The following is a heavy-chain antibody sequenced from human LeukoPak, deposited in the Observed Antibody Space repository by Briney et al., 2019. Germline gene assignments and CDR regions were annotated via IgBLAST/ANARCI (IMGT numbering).Heavy chain of an antibody. CDR1: GGSIISGSYY. CDR2: IYYSGNT. J-gene: IGHJ4*02. D-gene: IGHD3/OR15-3a*01. CDR3: ARQTGSGLFILP. Sequence: SETLSLTCTVSGGSIISGSYYWGWIRQPPGKGLEWIGSIYYSGNTYYNASLKSQVSISIDTSKNRFSLKLTSVTAADTAVYYCARQTGSGLFILPGGQGTLVTVSS. V-gene: IGHV4-39*01.